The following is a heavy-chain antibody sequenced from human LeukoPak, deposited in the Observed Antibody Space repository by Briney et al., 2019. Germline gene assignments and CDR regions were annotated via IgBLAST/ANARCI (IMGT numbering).Heavy chain of an antibody. D-gene: IGHD7-27*01. Sequence: GGSLRLSCEASGFTLRTYGMTWVRQAPGKGLEWVSGITGSSTWTYYADSVRGRFTISRDNSKNTLHLQMNNLTADDTAIYYCARELVSLGTGYFDLWGRGTLVTVFS. CDR2: ITGSSTWT. J-gene: IGHJ2*01. CDR1: GFTLRTYG. V-gene: IGHV3-23*01. CDR3: ARELVSLGTGYFDL.